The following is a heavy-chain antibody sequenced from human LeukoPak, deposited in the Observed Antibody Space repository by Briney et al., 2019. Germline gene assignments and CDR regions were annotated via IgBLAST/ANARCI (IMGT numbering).Heavy chain of an antibody. CDR3: AREGTTTSFDY. D-gene: IGHD1-26*01. CDR2: ISDNGGNT. Sequence: GGSLRLSCAASGFTFSIYGMGWVRQAPGKGLEWVSSISDNGGNTYYADSAKGRLTISRDNSRNTLYLQMNSLRAEDTAVYYCAREGTTTSFDYWGQGTLVTVSS. J-gene: IGHJ4*02. V-gene: IGHV3-23*01. CDR1: GFTFSIYG.